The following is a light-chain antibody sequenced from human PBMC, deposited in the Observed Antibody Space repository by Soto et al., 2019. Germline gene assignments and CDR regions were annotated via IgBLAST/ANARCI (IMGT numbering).Light chain of an antibody. CDR3: SSYTSSSVVV. CDR1: SSDVGGYHY. CDR2: EVS. V-gene: IGLV2-14*01. J-gene: IGLJ2*01. Sequence: QSALTQPASVSGSPGQSITISCTGTSSDVGGYHYVSWYQQHPGKAPKLMIYEVSNRPSGVSNRFSGSKCGNTASLTISGLQAEDEADYYCSSYTSSSVVVFGGGTKLTVL.